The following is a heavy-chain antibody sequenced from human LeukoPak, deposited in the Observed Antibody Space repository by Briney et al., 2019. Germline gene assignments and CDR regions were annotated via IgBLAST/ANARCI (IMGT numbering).Heavy chain of an antibody. Sequence: EPSDTLSLTCTLSGGSIVSYYGNCPRHPPGEALECIGYTCYTGITTYNPSLKSRVTISVDTSKNQFSLRLNSVTAADTAIYYCARIIHQTTDTGDFDYWGQGILVTVSS. J-gene: IGHJ4*02. D-gene: IGHD1-14*01. CDR3: ARIIHQTTDTGDFDY. CDR2: TCYTGIT. CDR1: GGSIVSYY. V-gene: IGHV4-59*07.